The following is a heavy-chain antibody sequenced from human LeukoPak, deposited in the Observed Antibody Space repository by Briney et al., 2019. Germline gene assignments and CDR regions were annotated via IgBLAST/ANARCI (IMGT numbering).Heavy chain of an antibody. D-gene: IGHD3-10*01. CDR2: ISAYNGNT. Sequence: ASVKVSCEASGYTFINYGINWVRQAPGQGLEWMGWISAYNGNTNYAQSLQGRVTMTTDTSTSTVYMEMRSLTSDDTAVYYCARDLDQYNGRFGGFGHDFWGQGTLVTVSS. V-gene: IGHV1-18*01. CDR3: ARDLDQYNGRFGGFGHDF. CDR1: GYTFINYG. J-gene: IGHJ4*02.